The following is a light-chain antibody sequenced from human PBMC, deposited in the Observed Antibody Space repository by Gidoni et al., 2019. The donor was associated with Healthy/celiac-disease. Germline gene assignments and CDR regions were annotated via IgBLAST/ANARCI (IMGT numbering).Light chain of an antibody. Sequence: QPPLTQPPPLSGSLGQSITISCTGTSSDVGGYNYFPWYHNHPGKAPKLMIYDVSNRPSGVSNRFSGSKSGNTASLTISGLQAEDEADYYCSSSTSSSTLVFGGGTKLTVL. CDR2: DVS. CDR1: SSDVGGYNY. V-gene: IGLV2-14*03. J-gene: IGLJ2*01. CDR3: SSSTSSSTLV.